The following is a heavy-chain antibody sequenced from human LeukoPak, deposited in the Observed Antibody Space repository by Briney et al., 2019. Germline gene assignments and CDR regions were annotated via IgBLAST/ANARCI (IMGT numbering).Heavy chain of an antibody. Sequence: GGSLRLSCAASGFTFSSYWVTWVRQAPGKGLEWVANIKQDGSEKYYVDSVKGRFTISRDNAKNSLYLQMNSLRAEDTAVYYCARDRIGRSTMVRGVYFDYWGQGTLVTVSS. V-gene: IGHV3-7*01. CDR3: ARDRIGRSTMVRGVYFDY. J-gene: IGHJ4*02. CDR1: GFTFSSYW. CDR2: IKQDGSEK. D-gene: IGHD3-10*01.